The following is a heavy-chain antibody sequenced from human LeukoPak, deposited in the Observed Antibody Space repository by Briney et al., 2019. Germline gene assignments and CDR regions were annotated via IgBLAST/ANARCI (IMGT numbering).Heavy chain of an antibody. CDR3: ARLLGAARDY. CDR2: IFHSGST. V-gene: IGHV4-38-2*02. J-gene: IGHJ4*02. CDR1: GYSISNGYY. D-gene: IGHD6-6*01. Sequence: PSETLSLTCNVSGYSISNGYYWGWIRQPPGKGLEWIGCIFHSGSTYYNPSLKSRVTISSDTSKNQLSLKLTSVTAADTAVYYCARLLGAARDYWGQGTLVTVSS.